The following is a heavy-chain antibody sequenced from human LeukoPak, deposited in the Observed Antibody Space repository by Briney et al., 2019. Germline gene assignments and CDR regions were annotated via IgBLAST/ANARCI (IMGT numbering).Heavy chain of an antibody. CDR2: ISGSGGST. J-gene: IGHJ4*02. Sequence: GGSPRLSCAASGFTFSSYAMSWVRQAPGKGLEWVSAISGSGGSTYYADSVKGRFTISRDNSKNTLYLQMNSLRAEDTAVYYCAKNRLPITIFGVVILFHYWGQGTLVTVSS. D-gene: IGHD3-3*01. CDR1: GFTFSSYA. V-gene: IGHV3-23*01. CDR3: AKNRLPITIFGVVILFHY.